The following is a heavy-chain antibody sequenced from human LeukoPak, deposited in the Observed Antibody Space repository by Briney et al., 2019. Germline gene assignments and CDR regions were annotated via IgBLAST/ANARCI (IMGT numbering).Heavy chain of an antibody. V-gene: IGHV3-21*01. Sequence: GGSLRLSCAASGFSFSSYYVNWVRQAPGKGLEWVSFISSSSTYIYYADSVRGRFAISRDNAKNSLYLQMNSLRADDTAVYYCVRENHGSFDYWGQGSLVTVSS. CDR1: GFSFSSYY. J-gene: IGHJ4*01. D-gene: IGHD1-14*01. CDR2: ISSSSTYI. CDR3: VRENHGSFDY.